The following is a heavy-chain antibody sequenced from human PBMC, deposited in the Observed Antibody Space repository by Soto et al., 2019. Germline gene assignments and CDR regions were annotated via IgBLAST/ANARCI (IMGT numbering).Heavy chain of an antibody. V-gene: IGHV4-39*01. D-gene: IGHD6-6*01. CDR2: IYYSGST. Sequence: QLQLQESGPGLVKPSETLSLTCTVSGGSISSSIYYWGWIRQPPGKGLEWIGSIYYSGSTYYNPSLKSRVTISVDTSKNQFSLKLSSVTAADTAVYYCARQGQLDLYNWFDPWGQGTLVTVSS. J-gene: IGHJ5*02. CDR3: ARQGQLDLYNWFDP. CDR1: GGSISSSIYY.